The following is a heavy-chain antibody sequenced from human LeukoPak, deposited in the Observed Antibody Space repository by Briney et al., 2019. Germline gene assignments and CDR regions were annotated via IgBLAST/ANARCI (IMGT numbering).Heavy chain of an antibody. CDR1: GFTFSSYG. D-gene: IGHD5-18*01. Sequence: GGSLRLSCAASGFTFSSYGMHWVRQAPGKELEWVAVISYDGSNKYYADSVKGRFTISRDNSKNTLYLQMNSLRAEDTAVYYCAKSGRRGYSYGHRSKYYFDYWGQGTLVTVSS. CDR3: AKSGRRGYSYGHRSKYYFDY. CDR2: ISYDGSNK. V-gene: IGHV3-30*18. J-gene: IGHJ4*02.